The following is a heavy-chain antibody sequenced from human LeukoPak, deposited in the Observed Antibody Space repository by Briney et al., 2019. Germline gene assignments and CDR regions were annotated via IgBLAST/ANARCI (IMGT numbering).Heavy chain of an antibody. Sequence: PGGSLRLSCAASGFTFSSYAMHWVRQAPGKGLEWVAVISYDGSNKYYADSVKGRFTISRDNSKNTLYLQMSSLKTEDTAVYYCARSPSSGRAVFDIWGQGTMVTVSS. CDR2: ISYDGSNK. D-gene: IGHD5-12*01. CDR1: GFTFSSYA. J-gene: IGHJ3*02. V-gene: IGHV3-30-3*01. CDR3: ARSPSSGRAVFDI.